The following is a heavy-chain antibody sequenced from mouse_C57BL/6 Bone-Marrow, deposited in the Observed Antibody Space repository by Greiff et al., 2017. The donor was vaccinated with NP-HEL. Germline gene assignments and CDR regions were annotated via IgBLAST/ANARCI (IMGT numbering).Heavy chain of an antibody. Sequence: EVMLVESGGGLVQPGGSLKLSCAASGFTFSDYYMYWVRQTPEKRLEWVAYISNGGGSTYYPDTVKGRFTISRDNAKNTLYLQMSRLKSEDTAMYYCARPLYYYGSSDWYFDVWGTGTTVTVSS. J-gene: IGHJ1*03. CDR1: GFTFSDYY. CDR3: ARPLYYYGSSDWYFDV. D-gene: IGHD1-1*01. V-gene: IGHV5-12*01. CDR2: ISNGGGST.